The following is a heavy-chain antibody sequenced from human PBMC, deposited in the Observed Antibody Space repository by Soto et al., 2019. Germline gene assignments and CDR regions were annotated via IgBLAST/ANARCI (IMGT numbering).Heavy chain of an antibody. Sequence: QVQLVESGGGVVQPGRSLRLSCAASGFSFSTYGMHWVRQAPGKGLEWVAVISYDGTSIFYADSVKGRFTISRDNSRNTLFLQMESLRAEDTAVYYCAQVGDFWGQGTLVTVSS. CDR3: AQVGDF. V-gene: IGHV3-30*18. J-gene: IGHJ4*02. CDR2: ISYDGTSI. CDR1: GFSFSTYG. D-gene: IGHD3-3*01.